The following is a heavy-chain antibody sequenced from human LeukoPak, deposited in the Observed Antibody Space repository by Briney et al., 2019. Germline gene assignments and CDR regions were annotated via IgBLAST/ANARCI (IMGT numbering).Heavy chain of an antibody. J-gene: IGHJ4*02. V-gene: IGHV3-74*01. Sequence: GGSLRLSCAVSGFMFTDYWMHWVRQAPGKGLVWVSRINTDGSSTTYAGSVKRRFTISRDNAKNTLYLQMNSLRAEDTAVYYCAPQGDYWGQGTLVTVSS. CDR1: GFMFTDYW. CDR3: APQGDY. CDR2: INTDGSST.